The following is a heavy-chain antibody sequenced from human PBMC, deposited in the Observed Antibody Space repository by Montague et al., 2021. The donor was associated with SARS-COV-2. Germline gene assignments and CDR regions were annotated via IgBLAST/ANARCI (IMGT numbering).Heavy chain of an antibody. Sequence: SETLSLTCTVSGDSINSDTAFWGRVRQSPGKGLEWIGSMVYSGRNFYNGALRSRLTISVDTSKNQFSLELRAVTAADTGLYYCARRDHTDFGNPNWFDPWGQGTLVTVSS. J-gene: IGHJ5*02. CDR2: MVYSGRN. V-gene: IGHV4-39*01. D-gene: IGHD5-18*01. CDR1: GDSINSDTAF. CDR3: ARRDHTDFGNPNWFDP.